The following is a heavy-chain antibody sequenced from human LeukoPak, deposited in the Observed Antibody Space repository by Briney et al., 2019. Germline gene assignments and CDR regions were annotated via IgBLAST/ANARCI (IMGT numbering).Heavy chain of an antibody. CDR2: IESKTDGGTT. V-gene: IGHV3-15*04. CDR3: TTYGSGRKFDY. J-gene: IGHJ4*02. CDR1: GFTFSSFG. Sequence: GGSLRLSCAASGFTFSSFGMSWVRQAPGKGREWVGRIESKTDGGTTDYAAPVKGRFTISRDDSTNTLYLQMNSLKSEDTAVYYCTTYGSGRKFDYWGQGILVTVSS. D-gene: IGHD3-10*01.